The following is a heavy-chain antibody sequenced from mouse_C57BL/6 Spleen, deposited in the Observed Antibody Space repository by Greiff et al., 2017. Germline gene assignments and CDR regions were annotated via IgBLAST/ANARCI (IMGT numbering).Heavy chain of an antibody. CDR3: AREGYYKAWLAY. CDR1: GYTFTSYW. V-gene: IGHV1-72*01. J-gene: IGHJ3*01. Sequence: QVQLQQPGAELVKPGASVKLSCKASGYTFTSYWMHWVKQRPGRGLEWIGRIDPNSGGTKYNEKFKSKATLTVDKPSSTAYMQLSSLPSEDSAVSSCAREGYYKAWLAYWGQGTLVTVSA. D-gene: IGHD2-3*01. CDR2: IDPNSGGT.